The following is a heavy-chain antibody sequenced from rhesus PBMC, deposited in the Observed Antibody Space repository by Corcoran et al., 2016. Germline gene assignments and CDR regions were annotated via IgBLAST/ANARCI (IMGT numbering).Heavy chain of an antibody. CDR3: ASDPDTAGTGPFDY. Sequence: QVQLQESGPGLVKPSETLSVTCAVSGGSISSSYWSWIRQAPGKGLEWIGLIYGSGSRTNYNPSFKSRVTLSVDTSKNLLSLKLSSVTSADTAVYYCASDPDTAGTGPFDYWGQGVLVTVSS. CDR1: GGSISSSY. CDR2: IYGSGSRT. D-gene: IGHD5-30*01. J-gene: IGHJ4*01. V-gene: IGHV4-169*02.